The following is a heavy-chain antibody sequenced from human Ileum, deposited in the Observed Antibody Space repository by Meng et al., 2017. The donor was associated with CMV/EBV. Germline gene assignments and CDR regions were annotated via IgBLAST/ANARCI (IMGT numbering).Heavy chain of an antibody. J-gene: IGHJ4*02. Sequence: GGSLRLSCAASGFTFSSYAMHWVRQAPGKGLEYVSAISSNGGSTYYADSVKGRFTISGDNSKNTLYLQMGSLRAEDMAVYYCARGWSGSYYWGQGTLVTVSS. CDR2: ISSNGGST. D-gene: IGHD1-26*01. V-gene: IGHV3-64*02. CDR3: ARGWSGSYY. CDR1: GFTFSSYA.